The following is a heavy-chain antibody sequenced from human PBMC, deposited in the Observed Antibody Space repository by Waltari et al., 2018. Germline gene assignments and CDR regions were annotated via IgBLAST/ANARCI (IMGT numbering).Heavy chain of an antibody. Sequence: QVQLVESGGGVVKPGMSLRLSCAASGFTFSSYGIHLFRPAPVQGLEWGAVIWYDGSNKYYADSVKGRFTISRDNSKNTLYLQMNSLRAEDTAVYYCARERRGWGDGYSPLFDYWGQGTLVTVSS. CDR2: IWYDGSNK. J-gene: IGHJ4*02. D-gene: IGHD5-18*01. V-gene: IGHV3-33*01. CDR3: ARERRGWGDGYSPLFDY. CDR1: GFTFSSYG.